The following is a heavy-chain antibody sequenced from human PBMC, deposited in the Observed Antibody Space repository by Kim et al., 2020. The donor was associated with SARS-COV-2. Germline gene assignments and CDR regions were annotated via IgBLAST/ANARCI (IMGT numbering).Heavy chain of an antibody. J-gene: IGHJ6*02. V-gene: IGHV3-33*01. CDR1: GFTFSSYG. Sequence: GGSLRLSCAASGFTFSSYGMHWVRQAPGKGLEWVAVIWYDGSNKYYADSVKGRFTISRDNSKNTLYLQMNSLRAEDTAVYYCARVGSDYGDYSYYGMDVWGQGTTLTVSS. D-gene: IGHD4-17*01. CDR2: IWYDGSNK. CDR3: ARVGSDYGDYSYYGMDV.